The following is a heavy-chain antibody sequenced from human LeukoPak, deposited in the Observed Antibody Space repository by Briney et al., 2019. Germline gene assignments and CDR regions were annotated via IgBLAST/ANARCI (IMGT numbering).Heavy chain of an antibody. Sequence: ASVKVSCKASGYTFTSYYMHWVRQAPGQGLEWMGIINPSGGSTSYAQKFQGRVTMTRDTSTSTVYMELSSLRSEDTAVYYCVRVAMRPSYGDYVNWFDPWGQGTLVTVSS. J-gene: IGHJ5*02. V-gene: IGHV1-46*01. CDR3: VRVAMRPSYGDYVNWFDP. D-gene: IGHD4-17*01. CDR1: GYTFTSYY. CDR2: INPSGGST.